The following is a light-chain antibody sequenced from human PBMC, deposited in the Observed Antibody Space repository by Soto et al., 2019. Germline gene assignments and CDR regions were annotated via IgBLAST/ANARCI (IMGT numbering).Light chain of an antibody. J-gene: IGLJ3*02. Sequence: QLVLTQSPSASASLGASVKLTCTLSSGHSSYAIAWHQQQPEKGPRYLMKLNSDGSHSKGDGIPDRLSGSSSGAERYLIISSLQSEDEADYYCQTWGTGLLVFGGGTKLTVL. CDR1: SGHSSYA. CDR2: LNSDGSH. CDR3: QTWGTGLLV. V-gene: IGLV4-69*01.